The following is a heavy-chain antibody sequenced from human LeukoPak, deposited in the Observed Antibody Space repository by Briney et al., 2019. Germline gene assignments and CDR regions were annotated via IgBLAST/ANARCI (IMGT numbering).Heavy chain of an antibody. Sequence: GGSLRLSCAASGFTVSSNYMSWVRQAPGKGLEWVSVIYSGGSTYYADSVKGRFTISRDNSKNTLYLQMNSLRAEDTAVYYCAREVWGSHEWAFDIWGQGTMVTVSS. CDR1: GFTVSSNY. CDR3: AREVWGSHEWAFDI. J-gene: IGHJ3*02. V-gene: IGHV3-66*01. D-gene: IGHD7-27*01. CDR2: IYSGGST.